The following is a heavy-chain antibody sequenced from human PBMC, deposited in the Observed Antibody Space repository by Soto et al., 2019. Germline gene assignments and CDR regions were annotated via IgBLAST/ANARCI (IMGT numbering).Heavy chain of an antibody. V-gene: IGHV3-30*18. CDR3: AKDQYATSSGAFDY. J-gene: IGHJ4*02. CDR2: ISYDGSHK. CDR1: GFTFSSYD. Sequence: QPGGSLRLSCAASGFTFSSYDMHWVRQAPGKGLEWVAVISYDGSHKSYVDSVKGRFTISRDNAKNTLYLQMNSLRTEDTAVFYCAKDQYATSSGAFDYWGQGTLVTVSS. D-gene: IGHD6-6*01.